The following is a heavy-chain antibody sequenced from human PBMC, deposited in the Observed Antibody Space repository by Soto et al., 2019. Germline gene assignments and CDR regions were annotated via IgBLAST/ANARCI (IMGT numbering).Heavy chain of an antibody. D-gene: IGHD2-15*01. CDR1: GGTSRSLS. CDR3: ARETHSAGGWFDT. J-gene: IGHJ5*02. Sequence: QVQLVQSGAEVKKPGSSVKVSCKASGGTSRSLSITWVRQAPGQGLEWMGGITPLFGIPNYPQKFQGRLTITADKSPGTAYLELSSIRSEDTAVYYCARETHSAGGWFDTWGRGTLVTVSS. V-gene: IGHV1-69*17. CDR2: ITPLFGIP.